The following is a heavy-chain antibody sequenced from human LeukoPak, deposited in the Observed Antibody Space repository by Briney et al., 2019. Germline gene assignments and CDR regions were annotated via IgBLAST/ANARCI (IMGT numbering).Heavy chain of an antibody. Sequence: PSETLSLTCTVSGGSISSSSYYWGWIRQPPGKGLEWIGNIYYSGSTYYNPSLKSRVTISVDTSKNQSSLKLSSVTAADTAVYYCATGYCSGGSCSSGDYWGQGTLVTVSS. CDR3: ATGYCSGGSCSSGDY. V-gene: IGHV4-39*07. CDR1: GGSISSSSYY. J-gene: IGHJ4*02. CDR2: IYYSGST. D-gene: IGHD2-15*01.